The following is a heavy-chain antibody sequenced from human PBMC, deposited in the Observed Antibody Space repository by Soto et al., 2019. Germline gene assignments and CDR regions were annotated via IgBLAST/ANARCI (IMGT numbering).Heavy chain of an antibody. CDR2: IYYSGST. Sequence: QVQLQESGPGLVKPSQTLSLTCTVSGGSISSGGYYWSWIRQHPGKGLEWIGYIYYSGSTYYNPPLKHRVNFSVDTSKNQFSLKLGSVTAAETAVYYCARDGNDFWSGRNWFDPWGQGTLVTVSS. CDR1: GGSISSGGYY. J-gene: IGHJ5*02. V-gene: IGHV4-31*03. D-gene: IGHD3-3*01. CDR3: ARDGNDFWSGRNWFDP.